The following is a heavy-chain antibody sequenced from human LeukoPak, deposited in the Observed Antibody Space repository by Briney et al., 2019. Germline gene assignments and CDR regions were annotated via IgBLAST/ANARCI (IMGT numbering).Heavy chain of an antibody. Sequence: GGSLRLSCAASEFTLSGSDVHWVRQTSGKGLEWVGHIRSTAHNYATAYAASVKGKFIISRDDSKNTAYLQMNSLKAEDTAVYYCFVDGGYWGQGTLVTVSP. CDR2: IRSTAHNYAT. CDR1: EFTLSGSD. D-gene: IGHD4-23*01. CDR3: FVDGGY. V-gene: IGHV3-73*01. J-gene: IGHJ4*02.